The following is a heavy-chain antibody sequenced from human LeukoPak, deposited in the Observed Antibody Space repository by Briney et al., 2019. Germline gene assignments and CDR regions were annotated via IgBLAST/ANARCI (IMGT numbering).Heavy chain of an antibody. V-gene: IGHV3-23*01. CDR2: ISGSGGSA. CDR3: AKAYVWGTYFDY. D-gene: IGHD3-16*01. Sequence: GGSLRLSCAASGFTFSSYAMSWVRQAPGKGLEWVSAISGSGGSAYYADSVKGRFTISRDNSKNTLYLQMNSLRAEDTAVYYCAKAYVWGTYFDYWGQGTLVTVSS. CDR1: GFTFSSYA. J-gene: IGHJ4*02.